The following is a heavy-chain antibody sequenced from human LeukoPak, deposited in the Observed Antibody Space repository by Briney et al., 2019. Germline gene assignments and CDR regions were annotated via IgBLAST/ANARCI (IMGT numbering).Heavy chain of an antibody. CDR1: GFTFSTYG. Sequence: PGRSLTLSCAASGFTFSTYGMHWVRQAPGKGLEWVAVIRSDGSSEYYADSVKGRFIISRDNSKNTLYLQMNSLRAEDTAMYYCARYCSGGTCFVGLIWGQGTLVTVSS. V-gene: IGHV3-33*01. J-gene: IGHJ4*02. CDR3: ARYCSGGTCFVGLI. D-gene: IGHD2-15*01. CDR2: IRSDGSSE.